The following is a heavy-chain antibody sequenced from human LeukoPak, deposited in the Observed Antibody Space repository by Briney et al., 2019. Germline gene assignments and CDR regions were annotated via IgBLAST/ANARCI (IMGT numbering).Heavy chain of an antibody. CDR1: GVTFSSCA. Sequence: GGSLRLSCAASGVTFSSCAMHWVRQAPGERLEGVAVISYHGSNKNYADPVKGRFTISRDNSKNTLYLQMNSLRAEDTAVYYCARGATIAFDIWGQGTMVTVSS. D-gene: IGHD5-12*01. CDR2: ISYHGSNK. J-gene: IGHJ3*02. CDR3: ARGATIAFDI. V-gene: IGHV3-30-3*01.